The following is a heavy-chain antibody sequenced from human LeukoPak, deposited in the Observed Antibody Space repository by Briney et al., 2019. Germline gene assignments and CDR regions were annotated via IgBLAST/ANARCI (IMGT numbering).Heavy chain of an antibody. Sequence: GGSLRLSCAASGFTFYSYAMNWVRQTPGKGLEWVSSISSSSSYIYYADSVKGRFTISRDNAKNSLYLQMNSLRAEDTAVYYCARAYDSSGYYSPYHAFDIWGQGTMVTVSS. J-gene: IGHJ3*02. CDR1: GFTFYSYA. V-gene: IGHV3-21*01. CDR2: ISSSSSYI. CDR3: ARAYDSSGYYSPYHAFDI. D-gene: IGHD3-22*01.